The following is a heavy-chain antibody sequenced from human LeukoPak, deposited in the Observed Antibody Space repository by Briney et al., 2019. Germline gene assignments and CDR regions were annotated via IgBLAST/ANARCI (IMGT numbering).Heavy chain of an antibody. Sequence: GGSLRLSCAASGFTLTSKHMSWVRQTPGQGRLEWVSVIYNDGRTFYTGSVTGRFTISRDSSKNTLYLQMNSLRVEDTAVYYCARGYCNGGSCSSPPTNWGQGTLVTVSS. CDR3: ARGYCNGGSCSSPPTN. J-gene: IGHJ4*02. CDR1: GFTLTSKH. CDR2: IYNDGRT. D-gene: IGHD2-15*01. V-gene: IGHV3-66*01.